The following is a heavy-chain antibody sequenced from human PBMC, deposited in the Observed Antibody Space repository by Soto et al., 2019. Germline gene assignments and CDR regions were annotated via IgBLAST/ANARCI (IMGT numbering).Heavy chain of an antibody. CDR2: IYSGGGT. Sequence: EVQLVESGGGLVQPGGSLRLSCAASGFTVSSNYMSWVRQAPGKGLEWVSVIYSGGGTYYADSVKGRFTISRDNSKNTLYHQMNSLRAEDTAVYYCARDLVGATTEYFQHWGQGTLVTVSS. D-gene: IGHD1-26*01. CDR3: ARDLVGATTEYFQH. CDR1: GFTVSSNY. J-gene: IGHJ1*01. V-gene: IGHV3-66*01.